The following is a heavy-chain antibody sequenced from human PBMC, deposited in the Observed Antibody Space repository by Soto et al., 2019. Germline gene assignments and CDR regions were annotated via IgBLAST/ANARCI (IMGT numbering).Heavy chain of an antibody. D-gene: IGHD3-3*01. V-gene: IGHV4-31*03. CDR2: IYYSGST. CDR3: ARLILNRVFDY. CDR1: GGSISSGGYY. Sequence: SETLSLTCTVSGGSISSGGYYWSWIRQHPGKGLEWIGYIYYSGSTYYNPSLKSRVTISVDTSKNQFSLKLSSVTAADTAVYYCARLILNRVFDYWGQGTLVTVSS. J-gene: IGHJ4*02.